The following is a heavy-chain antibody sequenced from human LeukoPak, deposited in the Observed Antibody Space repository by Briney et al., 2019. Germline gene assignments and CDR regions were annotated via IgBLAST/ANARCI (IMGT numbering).Heavy chain of an antibody. J-gene: IGHJ6*02. CDR3: ARGLQNLDGMDV. V-gene: IGHV1-2*04. Sequence: ASVKVSCKASGYTFTGHYMHWVRQAPGQGLEWMGWINPNSGGTNYAQKFQGWVTMTRDTSISTAYMELSRLRSEDTAVYYCARGLQNLDGMDVWGQGTTVTVSS. CDR1: GYTFTGHY. D-gene: IGHD3-16*01. CDR2: INPNSGGT.